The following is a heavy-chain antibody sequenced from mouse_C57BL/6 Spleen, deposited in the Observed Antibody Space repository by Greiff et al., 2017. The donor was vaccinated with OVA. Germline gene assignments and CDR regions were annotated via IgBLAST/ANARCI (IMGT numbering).Heavy chain of an antibody. CDR1: GYSFTDYN. Sequence: VQLQQSGPELVKPGASVKISCKASGYSFTDYNMNWVKQSHGKSLEWIGVINPNYGTTSYNQKFKGKATLTVDKSSSTAYMQVYSLTSEDSAVYYCARSRDCDMDYWGQGTTVTVSS. J-gene: IGHJ4*01. CDR2: INPNYGTT. CDR3: ARSRDCDMDY. V-gene: IGHV1-39*01.